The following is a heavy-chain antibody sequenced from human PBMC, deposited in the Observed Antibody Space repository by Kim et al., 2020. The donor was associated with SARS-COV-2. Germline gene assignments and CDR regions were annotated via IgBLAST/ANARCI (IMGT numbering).Heavy chain of an antibody. CDR2: INAGNGNT. Sequence: ASVKVSCKASGYTFTSYAMHWVRQAPGQRLEWMGWINAGNGNTKYSQKFQGRVTITRDTSARTAYMELSSLRSEDTAVYYCASGSYYTDYYYGMDVWGQGTTVTVSS. CDR3: ASGSYYTDYYYGMDV. CDR1: GYTFTSYA. D-gene: IGHD1-26*01. V-gene: IGHV1-3*01. J-gene: IGHJ6*02.